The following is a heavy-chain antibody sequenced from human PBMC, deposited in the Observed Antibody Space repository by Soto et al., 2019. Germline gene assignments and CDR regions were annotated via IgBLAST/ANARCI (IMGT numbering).Heavy chain of an antibody. J-gene: IGHJ4*02. D-gene: IGHD3-10*01. Sequence: EVQLVESGGGLVQPGGSLRLSCAASGFTFSDHYMDWVRQAPGKGLEWFGRSKNKAESYTTEYASSVKGRFSISRDGSKNSLCLQMNSLRTEDTAVYYCTVWGSGNDFGAAWGQGILVTVSS. V-gene: IGHV3-72*01. CDR3: TVWGSGNDFGAA. CDR1: GFTFSDHY. CDR2: SKNKAESYTT.